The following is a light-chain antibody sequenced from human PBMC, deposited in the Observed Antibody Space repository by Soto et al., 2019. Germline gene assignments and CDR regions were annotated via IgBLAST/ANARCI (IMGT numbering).Light chain of an antibody. CDR2: EVS. J-gene: IGLJ2*01. V-gene: IGLV2-14*01. CDR1: SNDVAVYNY. CDR3: TSYTTNITPV. Sequence: QSALTQPASVSGSPGQSITISCTGTSNDVAVYNYVSWYQQHPGKAPRLMIYEVSYRPSGVSNRFSGSKSGNTASLTISGLQAEDEADYYCTSYTTNITPVFGGGTKLTVL.